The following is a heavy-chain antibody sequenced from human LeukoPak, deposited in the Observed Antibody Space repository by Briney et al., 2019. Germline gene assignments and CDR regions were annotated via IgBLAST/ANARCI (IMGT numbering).Heavy chain of an antibody. CDR2: INHSGGT. Sequence: SETLSLTCAVYGGSFSGYYWSWIRQPPGKGLEWIGEINHSGGTNYNPSLKSRVTISVDTSKNQFSLKLSSVTAADTAVYYCARSITMVRGVIGVGFDYWGQGTLVTVSS. CDR1: GGSFSGYY. J-gene: IGHJ4*02. V-gene: IGHV4-34*01. CDR3: ARSITMVRGVIGVGFDY. D-gene: IGHD3-10*01.